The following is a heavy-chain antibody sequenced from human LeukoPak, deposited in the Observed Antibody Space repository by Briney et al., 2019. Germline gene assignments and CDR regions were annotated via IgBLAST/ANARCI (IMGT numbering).Heavy chain of an antibody. CDR2: IIPIFGTA. CDR1: GGTFSSYA. V-gene: IGHV1-69*05. Sequence: ASVKVSCKASGGTFSSYAISWVRQAPGQGLEWMGGIIPIFGTANYAQKFQGRVTITTDESTSTAYMELSSLRSEDTAVYYCARDGGSSTPGGYAFDIWGQGTMATVSS. CDR3: ARDGGSSTPGGYAFDI. D-gene: IGHD2-2*01. J-gene: IGHJ3*02.